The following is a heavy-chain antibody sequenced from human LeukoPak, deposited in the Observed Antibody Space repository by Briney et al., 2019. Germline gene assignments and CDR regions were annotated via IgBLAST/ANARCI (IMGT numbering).Heavy chain of an antibody. V-gene: IGHV5-51*01. CDR1: GYSFTSYW. Sequence: GESLKISCKGSGYSFTSYWIAWVRQMPGKGLEWMGIIYPDDSDTRYSPSFQGQVTITSDKSLSTAYRQWSSLKASDNAMYYCASSYDNSWFNWGQGTLVTVSS. CDR2: IYPDDSDT. CDR3: ASSYDNSWFN. D-gene: IGHD4-11*01. J-gene: IGHJ4*02.